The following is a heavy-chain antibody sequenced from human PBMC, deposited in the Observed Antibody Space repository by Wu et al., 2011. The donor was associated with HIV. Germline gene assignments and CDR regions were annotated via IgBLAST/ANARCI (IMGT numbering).Heavy chain of an antibody. CDR1: GGTFSTYG. D-gene: IGHD2-21*01. CDR3: ARDLGGDEDH. Sequence: QVQLVQSGAEVKKPGSSVKVSCKASGGTFSTYGISWVRQAPGQGLEWMGGIIPILGTVKYAQKFQGRVTITADKSTSTAYMELSSLRSEDTAIYYCARDLGGDEDHWGQGPWSPSP. V-gene: IGHV1-69*14. CDR2: IIPILGTV. J-gene: IGHJ4*02.